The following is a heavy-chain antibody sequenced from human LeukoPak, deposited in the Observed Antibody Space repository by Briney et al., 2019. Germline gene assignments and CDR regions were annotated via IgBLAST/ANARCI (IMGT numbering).Heavy chain of an antibody. V-gene: IGHV5-51*01. CDR3: ARQAPLHCSGGSCFGY. J-gene: IGHJ4*02. CDR2: IYPGDSDT. D-gene: IGHD2-15*01. CDR1: GYSFTSYW. Sequence: GESLKISCKGSGYSFTSYWIGWVRQMPGKGLEWMGIIYPGDSDTRYSPSFQGQVTSSADKSISTAYLQWSSLKASDTAMYYCARQAPLHCSGGSCFGYWGQGTLVTVSS.